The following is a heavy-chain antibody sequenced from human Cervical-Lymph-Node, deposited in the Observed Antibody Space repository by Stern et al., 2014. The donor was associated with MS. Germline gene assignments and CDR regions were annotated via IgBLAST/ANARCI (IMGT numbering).Heavy chain of an antibody. CDR3: AVVAATADYYYYGMDV. CDR2: ISSSGSTI. J-gene: IGHJ6*02. V-gene: IGHV3-11*01. D-gene: IGHD2-15*01. Sequence: QVQLVESGGGLVKPGGPLRLSCAASGFTFSDYYMSWIRQAPGKGLEWVSYISSSGSTIYYADSVKGRFTISRDNAKNSLYLQMNSLRAEDTAVYYCAVVAATADYYYYGMDVWGQGTTVTVSS. CDR1: GFTFSDYY.